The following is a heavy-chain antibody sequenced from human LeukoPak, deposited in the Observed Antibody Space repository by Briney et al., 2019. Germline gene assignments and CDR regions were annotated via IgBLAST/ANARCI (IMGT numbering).Heavy chain of an antibody. Sequence: GESLKISCKGSGYSFTSYWIGWVRQMPGKGLEWMGIIYPGDSDTRYSPSFQGQVTLSADKSISTTYLQWSSLKASDTAMYYCASGKYYYDSTTLRYDYWGQGTQVTVSS. J-gene: IGHJ4*02. CDR3: ASGKYYYDSTTLRYDY. CDR1: GYSFTSYW. V-gene: IGHV5-51*01. D-gene: IGHD3-22*01. CDR2: IYPGDSDT.